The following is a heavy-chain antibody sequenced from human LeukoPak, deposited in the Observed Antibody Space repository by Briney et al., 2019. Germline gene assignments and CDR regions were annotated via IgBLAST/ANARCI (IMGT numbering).Heavy chain of an antibody. D-gene: IGHD3-9*01. CDR2: IYCSGST. J-gene: IGHJ6*02. V-gene: IGHV4-59*01. Sequence: PSETLSLTCTVSGGSISSYYWSWIRQPPGKGLEWIGYIYCSGSTNYNPSLKSRVTISVDTSKNQFSLKLSSVTAADTAVYFCAREVHILLVSPHFYGMDVWGQGTTVTVSS. CDR3: AREVHILLVSPHFYGMDV. CDR1: GGSISSYY.